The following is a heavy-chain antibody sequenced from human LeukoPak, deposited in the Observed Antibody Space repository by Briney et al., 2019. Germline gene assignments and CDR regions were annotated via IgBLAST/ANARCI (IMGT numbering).Heavy chain of an antibody. J-gene: IGHJ4*02. CDR2: ISYDGSNR. Sequence: GGSLRLSCAASGFTFSSYGMHWVRQAPGKGLEWVAVISYDGSNRYYADSVKGRFTISRDNSKNTLYLQMNSLRAEDTAVYYCAKGGDSSGYYFDYWGQGTLVTVSS. CDR3: AKGGDSSGYYFDY. CDR1: GFTFSSYG. V-gene: IGHV3-30*18. D-gene: IGHD3-22*01.